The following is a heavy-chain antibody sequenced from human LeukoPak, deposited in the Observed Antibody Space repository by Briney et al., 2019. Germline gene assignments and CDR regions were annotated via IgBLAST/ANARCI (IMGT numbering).Heavy chain of an antibody. V-gene: IGHV1-2*06. Sequence: ASVKVSCKASGYTFTGYYMHWVRQAPGQGLEWMGRINPNSGGTSYAQKFQGRVTMTRNTSISTAYMELTSLRSEDTAVYYCVGGAPNWGFDYWGQGTLVTVSS. J-gene: IGHJ4*02. CDR2: INPNSGGT. CDR1: GYTFTGYY. D-gene: IGHD7-27*01. CDR3: VGGAPNWGFDY.